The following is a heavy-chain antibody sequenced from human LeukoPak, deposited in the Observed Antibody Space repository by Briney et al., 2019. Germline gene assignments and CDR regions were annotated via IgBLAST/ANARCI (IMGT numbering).Heavy chain of an antibody. D-gene: IGHD6-13*01. CDR3: ARYDSSSWRPPYDY. V-gene: IGHV1-2*02. J-gene: IGHJ4*02. Sequence: GASVKVSCKASGYTFTGYYMHWVRQAPGQGLEWMGWINPNSGGTNYAQKFQGRVAMTRDTSISTAYMELSRLRSDDTAMYYCARYDSSSWRPPYDYWGQGTLVTVPS. CDR2: INPNSGGT. CDR1: GYTFTGYY.